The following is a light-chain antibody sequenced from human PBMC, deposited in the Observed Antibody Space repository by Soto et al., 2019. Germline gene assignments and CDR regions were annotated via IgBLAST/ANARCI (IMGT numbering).Light chain of an antibody. Sequence: QSALTQTPSASGSPGQAVTISCTGISSDVGPNNYVSWYQQHPGKAPKLIIFEVSKRPSGVPDRFSGSKSGNTAPLTVSGLQVEDEADYYCSSLKIFGGGTKLTVL. V-gene: IGLV2-8*01. CDR2: EVS. J-gene: IGLJ2*01. CDR1: SSDVGPNNY. CDR3: SSLKI.